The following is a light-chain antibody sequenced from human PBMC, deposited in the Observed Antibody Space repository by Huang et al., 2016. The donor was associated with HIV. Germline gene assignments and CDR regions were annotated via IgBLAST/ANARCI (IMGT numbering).Light chain of an antibody. Sequence: TVLTQSPGTLSLSPGERATLSCRASQSVNSDYLAWYQHRPGQAPRLLSFGAFRRATGVPGRFSGSGSGTDFTLTISRLEPEDFAVYYCQRYGTSPPEYTFGPGTKLEIK. CDR3: QRYGTSPPEYT. CDR2: GAF. V-gene: IGKV3-20*01. CDR1: QSVNSDY. J-gene: IGKJ2*01.